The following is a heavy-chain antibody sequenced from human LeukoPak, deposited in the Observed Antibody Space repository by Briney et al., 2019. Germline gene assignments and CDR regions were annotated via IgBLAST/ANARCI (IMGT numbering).Heavy chain of an antibody. Sequence: SQTLSLTCTVSGDSISSGGYYWSWIRQPPGKGLEWIRYIYYSGSTNYNPSLKSRVTISVDTSKNQFSLKLSSVTAADTAVYYCASSTLVRGGSHFDYWGQGTLVTVSS. D-gene: IGHD3-10*01. J-gene: IGHJ4*02. CDR3: ASSTLVRGGSHFDY. V-gene: IGHV4-61*08. CDR2: IYYSGST. CDR1: GDSISSGGYY.